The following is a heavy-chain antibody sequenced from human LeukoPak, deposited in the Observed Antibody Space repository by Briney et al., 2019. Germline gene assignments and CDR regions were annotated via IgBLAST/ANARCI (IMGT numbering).Heavy chain of an antibody. CDR3: ARVGVVGDGYNLDY. CDR2: IWYDGSNK. V-gene: IGHV3-33*01. CDR1: GFTFSSYG. J-gene: IGHJ4*02. Sequence: GGSLRLSCAASGFTFSSYGMHWVRQAPGKGLEWVAVIWYDGSNKYYADSVKGRFTISRDNSKNTLYPQMNSLRAEDTAVYYCARVGVVGDGYNLDYWGQGTMVTVSS. D-gene: IGHD5-24*01.